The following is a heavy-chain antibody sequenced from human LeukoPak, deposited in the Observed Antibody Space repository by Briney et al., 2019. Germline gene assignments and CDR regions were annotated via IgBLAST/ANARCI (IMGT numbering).Heavy chain of an antibody. Sequence: ASVTVSCKASGYTFTGYYMHWVRQAPGQGLEWMGWINPNSGDTNYAQKFQGRVTMTRDTSISTAYMELSRLRSDDTAVYYCARPKWLRSISYAFDLGGQGPRVTVSS. D-gene: IGHD5-12*01. CDR1: GYTFTGYY. J-gene: IGHJ3*01. CDR3: ARPKWLRSISYAFDL. V-gene: IGHV1-2*02. CDR2: INPNSGDT.